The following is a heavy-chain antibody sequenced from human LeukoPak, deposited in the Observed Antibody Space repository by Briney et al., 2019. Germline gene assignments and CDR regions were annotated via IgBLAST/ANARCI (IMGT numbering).Heavy chain of an antibody. CDR3: ARDYDILTGSDY. J-gene: IGHJ4*02. CDR1: GGSISSYY. CDR2: IYYSGST. Sequence: KPSETLSLTCTVSGGSISSYYWSWIRQPPGKGLEWIGYIYYSGSTNCNPSLKSRVTISVDTSKNQFSLKLSSVTAADTAVYYCARDYDILTGSDYWGQGTLVTVSS. D-gene: IGHD3-9*01. V-gene: IGHV4-59*08.